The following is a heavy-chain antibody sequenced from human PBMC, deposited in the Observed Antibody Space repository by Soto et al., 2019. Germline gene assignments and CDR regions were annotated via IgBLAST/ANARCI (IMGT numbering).Heavy chain of an antibody. Sequence: GGSLRLSCAASGFTVSSYRINSVRQAPGKWLDWGSSISSSSSYIYYADSVKGRFTISRDNAKNSLYLQMNSLRAEDTAVYYCARDVSRDVQKERYCTNGVCYTGGDYWGQGPLVTVSS. D-gene: IGHD2-8*01. CDR3: ARDVSRDVQKERYCTNGVCYTGGDY. CDR2: ISSSSSYI. J-gene: IGHJ4*02. CDR1: GFTVSSYR. V-gene: IGHV3-21*01.